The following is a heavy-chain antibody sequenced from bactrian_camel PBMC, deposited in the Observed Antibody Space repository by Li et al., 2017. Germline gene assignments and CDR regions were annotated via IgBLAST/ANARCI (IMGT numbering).Heavy chain of an antibody. J-gene: IGHJ4*01. V-gene: IGHV3S1*01. D-gene: IGHD2*01. CDR3: AACQGYCQYKLRDYDY. CDR2: IYTGGGST. CDR1: GYTSFIDC. Sequence: HVQLVESGGGSVQAGGSLKLSCTYSGYTSFIDCMGWFRQAPGKGLEWVSTIYTGGGSTTYADSMKGRFNISRDAATNTVYLQMETLEPEDTAMYYCAACQGYCQYKLRDYDYWGLGTQVTVS.